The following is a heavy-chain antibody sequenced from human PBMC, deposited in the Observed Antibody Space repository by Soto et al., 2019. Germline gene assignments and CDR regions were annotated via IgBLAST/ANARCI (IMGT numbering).Heavy chain of an antibody. CDR3: ARVPSRDYYYDSSGYPGAFDI. CDR1: GFTFSSYE. V-gene: IGHV3-48*03. CDR2: ISSSGSTI. J-gene: IGHJ3*02. D-gene: IGHD3-22*01. Sequence: GSQRLSCAASGFTFSSYEMNWVRQATGKGLEWVSYISSSGSTIYYADSVKGRFTISRDNAKNSLYLQMNSLRAEDTAVYYCARVPSRDYYYDSSGYPGAFDIWGQGTMVT.